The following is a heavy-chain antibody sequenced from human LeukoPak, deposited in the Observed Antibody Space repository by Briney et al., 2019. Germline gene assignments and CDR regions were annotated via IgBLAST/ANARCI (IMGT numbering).Heavy chain of an antibody. D-gene: IGHD3-22*01. CDR3: VQRSDYFDSNGYYWQL. CDR2: IYWDDDK. J-gene: IGHJ4*02. Sequence: SGPTLAKPTQTLTLTCTVSGLSLRNEGVGVGWIRQPPGKALEWLALIYWDDDKRYSPFLKNRLSITKDTSKNLVVLKLINMAPVDTATYYCVQRSDYFDSNGYYWQLWGQGTLVTVSS. V-gene: IGHV2-5*02. CDR1: GLSLRNEGVG.